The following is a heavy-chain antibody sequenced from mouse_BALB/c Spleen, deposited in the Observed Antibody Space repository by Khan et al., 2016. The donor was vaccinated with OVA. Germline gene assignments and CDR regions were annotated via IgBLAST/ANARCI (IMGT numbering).Heavy chain of an antibody. CDR3: ARGNYYGYNFDD. CDR2: ISYSGGT. CDR1: GYSITSGYA. V-gene: IGHV3-2*02. J-gene: IGHJ2*01. Sequence: EVKLLESGPGLVKPSQSLSLTCTVTGYSITSGYAWNWIRQFPGNKLEWMGYISYSGGTSYNPSLKSRISITRDTSKNQFFLQLNSVTTEDTATYYCARGNYYGYNFDDWGQGTTLTVSS. D-gene: IGHD1-2*01.